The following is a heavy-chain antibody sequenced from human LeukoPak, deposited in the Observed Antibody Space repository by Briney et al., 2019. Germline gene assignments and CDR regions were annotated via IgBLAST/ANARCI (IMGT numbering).Heavy chain of an antibody. CDR1: GGSISSYY. D-gene: IGHD3-10*01. Sequence: SETLSLTCTVSGGSISSYYWSWIRQPPGKGLEWIGYIYYSGSTNYNPSLKSRVTISVDTSKNQFSLKLSSVTAADTAVYYCARDRGGESSNYFDYWGQGTLVTVSS. CDR2: IYYSGST. V-gene: IGHV4-59*01. J-gene: IGHJ4*02. CDR3: ARDRGGESSNYFDY.